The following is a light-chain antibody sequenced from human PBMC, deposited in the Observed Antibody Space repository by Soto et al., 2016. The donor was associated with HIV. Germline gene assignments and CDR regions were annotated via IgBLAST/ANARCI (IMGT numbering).Light chain of an antibody. CDR2: GVS. J-gene: IGKJ4*01. Sequence: DIQMTQSPSSLSVSVGDRVTITCRASQGISNFLAWYQQKPGKVPKLLIYGVSTLQSGVPSRFSGSGSGTEFTLTISSLQPEDVATYYCQKXNSAPXTFGGGTKVEIK. V-gene: IGKV1-27*01. CDR1: QGISNF. CDR3: QKXNSAPXT.